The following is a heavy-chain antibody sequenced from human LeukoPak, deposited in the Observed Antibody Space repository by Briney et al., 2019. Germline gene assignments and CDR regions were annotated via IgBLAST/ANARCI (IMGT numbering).Heavy chain of an antibody. D-gene: IGHD6-19*01. CDR2: IIPIFGTA. V-gene: IGHV1-69*13. CDR3: ARPYSSGRAYYYYYMDV. J-gene: IGHJ6*03. Sequence: ASVKVSCKASGGTFSSYAISWVRQARGQGLEWMGGIIPIFGTANYAQKFQGRVTITADESTSTAYMELSSLRSEDTAVYYCARPYSSGRAYYYYYMDVWGKGTTVTVSS. CDR1: GGTFSSYA.